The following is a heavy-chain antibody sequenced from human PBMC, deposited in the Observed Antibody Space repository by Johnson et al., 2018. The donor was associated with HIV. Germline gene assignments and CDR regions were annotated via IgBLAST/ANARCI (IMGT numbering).Heavy chain of an antibody. CDR2: IGPTGDT. Sequence: EVQLVESGGDLVQPGGSLRLSCAASGFTFRNHDMHWVRQATGKGLEWVSAIGPTGDTYYPGSVKGRFTISRENAKNSLYLQMNSLRAGDTAVYYCARGLIAVAGFDAFDIWGQGTMVTVSS. J-gene: IGHJ3*02. V-gene: IGHV3-13*01. D-gene: IGHD6-19*01. CDR1: GFTFRNHD. CDR3: ARGLIAVAGFDAFDI.